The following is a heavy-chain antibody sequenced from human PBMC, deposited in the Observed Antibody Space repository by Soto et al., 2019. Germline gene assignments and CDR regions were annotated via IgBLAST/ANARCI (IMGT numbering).Heavy chain of an antibody. D-gene: IGHD1-20*01. Sequence: QVVLVQSGAEVRKPGASVKVSCKASGYRFTDYYIHWVRQAPGQGPEWMGWVNPKRGDAVYAEKFQGWVTMTRDTATTTAYLEVNSLKSDATAVYYCARDPGIPGRYWYFDLWRRGTLVTVSS. J-gene: IGHJ2*01. CDR2: VNPKRGDA. V-gene: IGHV1-2*04. CDR1: GYRFTDYY. CDR3: ARDPGIPGRYWYFDL.